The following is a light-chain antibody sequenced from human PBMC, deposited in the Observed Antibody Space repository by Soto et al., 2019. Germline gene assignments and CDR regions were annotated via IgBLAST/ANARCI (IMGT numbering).Light chain of an antibody. CDR1: SSNIGAGYD. CDR2: GNS. CDR3: QSYDSSLSGWV. V-gene: IGLV1-40*01. Sequence: QSVLTQPPSVSGAPGQRVTISCTESSSNIGAGYDVHWYQHLPGTAPKLLIYGNSNRPSGVPDRFSVSKSGTSASLAITGLQAEDEADYYCQSYDSSLSGWVFGGGTKLNVL. J-gene: IGLJ3*02.